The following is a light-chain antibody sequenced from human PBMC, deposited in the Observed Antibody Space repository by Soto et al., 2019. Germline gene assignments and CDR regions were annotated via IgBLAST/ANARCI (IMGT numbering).Light chain of an antibody. CDR3: LQFNTFPWT. J-gene: IGKJ1*01. CDR1: QSISSY. Sequence: DIQMTQSPSSLSASVGDRVAITCRTSQSISSYLNWYQQKPGKAPKLLIYAASSLQSGVPSRNSGSGSGTEFPLTISSLQPDDFATYYCLQFNTFPWTFGQGTKVDI. CDR2: AAS. V-gene: IGKV1-39*01.